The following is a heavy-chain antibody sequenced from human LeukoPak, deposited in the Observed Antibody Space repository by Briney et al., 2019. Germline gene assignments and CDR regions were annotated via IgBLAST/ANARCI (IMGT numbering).Heavy chain of an antibody. Sequence: GGSLRLSCAASGFTFSSYGMHWVRQAPGKGLEWVAVISYDGSNKYYADSVKGRFTISRDNSKNTLYLQMNSLRAEDTAVYYCAKHGDYDSSGYPNYYFDYWGQGTLVTVSS. CDR2: ISYDGSNK. D-gene: IGHD3-22*01. CDR3: AKHGDYDSSGYPNYYFDY. J-gene: IGHJ4*02. V-gene: IGHV3-30*18. CDR1: GFTFSSYG.